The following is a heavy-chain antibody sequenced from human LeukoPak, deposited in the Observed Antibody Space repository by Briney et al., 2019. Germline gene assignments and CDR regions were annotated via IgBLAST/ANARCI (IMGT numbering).Heavy chain of an antibody. CDR1: GGTFSNYA. Sequence: SVKVSCKASGGTFSNYAISWVRQAPGQGLEWMGGIIPIFGTANYAQKFQGRVTITADESTSTAYMELSSLRSEDTAVYYCARENYYDGSGSPSASAPVDHWGQGTLVTVSS. D-gene: IGHD3-22*01. V-gene: IGHV1-69*13. CDR2: IIPIFGTA. J-gene: IGHJ4*02. CDR3: ARENYYDGSGSPSASAPVDH.